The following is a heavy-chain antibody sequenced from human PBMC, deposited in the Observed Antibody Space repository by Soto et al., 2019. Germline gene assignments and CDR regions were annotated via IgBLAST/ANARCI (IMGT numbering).Heavy chain of an antibody. V-gene: IGHV1-46*01. CDR2: INPGGGAT. J-gene: IGHJ4*02. CDR1: GYIFTNYY. D-gene: IGHD6-13*01. CDR3: ATGISSWYTDY. Sequence: GASVKVSCKASGYIFTNYYIYWVRQAPGQGLEYIGIINPGGGATDYAQKFQGRVTMTEDTSTDTAYMELSSLRSEDTAVYYCATGISSWYTDYWGQGTLVTVSS.